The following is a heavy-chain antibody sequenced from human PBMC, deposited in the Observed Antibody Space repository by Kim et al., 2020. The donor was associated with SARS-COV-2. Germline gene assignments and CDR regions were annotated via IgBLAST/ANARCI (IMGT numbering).Heavy chain of an antibody. J-gene: IGHJ4*02. V-gene: IGHV3-30-3*01. D-gene: IGHD3-10*01. CDR3: ASPQDGSGSYYNVGY. CDR1: GFTFSSYA. CDR2: ISYDGSNK. Sequence: GGSLRLSCAASGFTFSSYAMHWVRQAPGKGLEWVAVISYDGSNKYYADSVKGRFTISRDNSKNTLYLQMNSLRAEDTAVYYCASPQDGSGSYYNVGYWGQGTLVTVSS.